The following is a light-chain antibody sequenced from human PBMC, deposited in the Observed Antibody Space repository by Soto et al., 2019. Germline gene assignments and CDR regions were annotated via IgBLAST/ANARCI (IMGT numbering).Light chain of an antibody. J-gene: IGKJ1*01. Sequence: EIVMTQSPATLSVSPGERATLSCRASQSVSSNLAWYQQKPGQAPRLLIYGASTRATGIPARFSGSGSGTEFTLTISSLQSEDFAVYYCQQTGTWTFGQGTKVDIK. CDR1: QSVSSN. CDR3: QQTGTWT. V-gene: IGKV3-15*01. CDR2: GAS.